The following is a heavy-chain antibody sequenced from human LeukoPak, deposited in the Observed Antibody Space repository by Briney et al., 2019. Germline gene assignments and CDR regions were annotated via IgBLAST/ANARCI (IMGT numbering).Heavy chain of an antibody. V-gene: IGHV1-18*01. J-gene: IGHJ3*02. CDR2: ISAYNGNT. Sequence: ASVKVSCKASGYTFTSYGISWVRQAPGQGLEWMGWISAYNGNTNYAQKLQGRVTMTTDTSTSTAYMELRSLRSDDTAVYYCARDLVRRGYGSGSYYGHDAFDIWGQGTMVTVSS. CDR3: ARDLVRRGYGSGSYYGHDAFDI. CDR1: GYTFTSYG. D-gene: IGHD3-10*01.